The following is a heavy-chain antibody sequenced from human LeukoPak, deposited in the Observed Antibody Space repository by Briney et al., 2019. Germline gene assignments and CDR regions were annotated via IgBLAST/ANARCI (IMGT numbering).Heavy chain of an antibody. CDR3: ARRPGPAGGVAFDI. J-gene: IGHJ3*02. Sequence: PSEPLSLTCTVSGGSISSSSYYWGWIRQPPGKGLEWSGSIYYSGSTYYNPSLKSRVTISIDTSKNQFSLKLSSVTAADTAVYYCARRPGPAGGVAFDIWGQGTMVTVSS. CDR1: GGSISSSSYY. V-gene: IGHV4-39*01. D-gene: IGHD2-2*01. CDR2: IYYSGST.